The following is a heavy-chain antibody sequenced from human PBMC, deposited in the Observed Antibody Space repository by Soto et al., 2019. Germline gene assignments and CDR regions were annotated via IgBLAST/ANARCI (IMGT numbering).Heavy chain of an antibody. Sequence: QVQLVESGGGVVQPGRSLRLSCAASGFTFSSYAMHWVRQAPGKGLEWVAVISYDGSNKYYADSVKGRFTISRDNSKNTLYLQMNSLRAEDTAVYYCAVLSSGWSRMDVWGQGTTVTVSS. J-gene: IGHJ6*02. V-gene: IGHV3-30-3*01. CDR1: GFTFSSYA. CDR3: AVLSSGWSRMDV. CDR2: ISYDGSNK. D-gene: IGHD6-19*01.